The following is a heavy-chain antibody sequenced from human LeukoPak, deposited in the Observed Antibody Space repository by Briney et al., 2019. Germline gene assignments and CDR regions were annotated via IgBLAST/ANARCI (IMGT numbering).Heavy chain of an antibody. V-gene: IGHV4-59*01. CDR2: IYYSGST. Sequence: SETLSLTCTVFGGSISNYYWTWIRQPPGRGLEWIGYIYYSGSTNYNPSLKSRVTMSVDKSKNQFSLNLSSVTAADTAVYFCVRGYTNYPYYFDYWGQGTLVTVSS. J-gene: IGHJ4*02. CDR3: VRGYTNYPYYFDY. CDR1: GGSISNYY. D-gene: IGHD4-11*01.